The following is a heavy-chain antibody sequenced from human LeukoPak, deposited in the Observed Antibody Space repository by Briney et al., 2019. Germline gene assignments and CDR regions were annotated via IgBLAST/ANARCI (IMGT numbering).Heavy chain of an antibody. D-gene: IGHD1-26*01. CDR1: GFPFSTYG. Sequence: GGSLRLSCAASGFPFSTYGMHWVRQAPGKGLEWVAVIWYDGSNKYYADSVKGRFTISRDNSKNTLYLQMNSLRAEDTAVYYCARASGSYDYWGQGTLVTVSS. V-gene: IGHV3-33*01. J-gene: IGHJ4*02. CDR2: IWYDGSNK. CDR3: ARASGSYDY.